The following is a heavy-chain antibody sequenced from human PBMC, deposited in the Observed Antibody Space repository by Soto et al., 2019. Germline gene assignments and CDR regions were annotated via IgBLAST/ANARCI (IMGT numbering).Heavy chain of an antibody. CDR1: GFTFDDYT. V-gene: IGHV3-43*01. D-gene: IGHD3-3*01. J-gene: IGHJ5*02. CDR2: ISWDGGST. Sequence: GGSLRLSCAASGFTFDDYTMHWVRQAPGKGLEWVSLISWDGGSTYYADSVKGRFTISRDNSKNSLYLQMNSLRTEDTALYYCAKDNGYDFWSGTNWFDPWGQGTLVTVS. CDR3: AKDNGYDFWSGTNWFDP.